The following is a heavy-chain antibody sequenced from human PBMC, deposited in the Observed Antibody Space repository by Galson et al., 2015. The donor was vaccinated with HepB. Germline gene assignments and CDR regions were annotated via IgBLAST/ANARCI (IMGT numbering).Heavy chain of an antibody. J-gene: IGHJ2*01. D-gene: IGHD6-13*01. CDR1: GFTFSNYA. Sequence: SLRLSCAASGFTFSNYAMSWVRQAPGKGLEWVSAISASGGSTYYADSVKGRFTISRDTSKTTLYLQTNSLRADDTAVYYCAKDRREAADYWHFDLWGRGTLVTVSS. CDR3: AKDRREAADYWHFDL. V-gene: IGHV3-23*01. CDR2: ISASGGST.